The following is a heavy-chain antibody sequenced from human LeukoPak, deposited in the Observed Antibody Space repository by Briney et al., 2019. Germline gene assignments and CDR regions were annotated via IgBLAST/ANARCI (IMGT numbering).Heavy chain of an antibody. Sequence: GGSLRLSCAASGFTFSNYNMNWVRQAPGKGLEWVANIKQDGSEKYYVDSVKGRFTISRDNAKNSLYLQMNSLRAEDTAVYYCARDRNSGWYGDYWGQGTLVTVSS. J-gene: IGHJ4*02. CDR1: GFTFSNYN. D-gene: IGHD6-19*01. CDR3: ARDRNSGWYGDY. V-gene: IGHV3-7*01. CDR2: IKQDGSEK.